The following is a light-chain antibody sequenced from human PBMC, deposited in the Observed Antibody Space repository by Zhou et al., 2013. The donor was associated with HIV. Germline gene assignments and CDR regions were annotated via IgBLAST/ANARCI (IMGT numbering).Light chain of an antibody. CDR2: AAS. V-gene: IGKV1-8*01. CDR3: QQYNNWPGT. J-gene: IGKJ2*02. CDR1: QAISTY. Sequence: AIRMTQSPSSFSASTGDRVTITCRASQAISTYLAWYQQKPGKAPNLLIYAASTLQPGVPSRFSGSGSGTDFTLTISCLQSEDFAIYHCQQYNNWPGTFGQGTKLEIK.